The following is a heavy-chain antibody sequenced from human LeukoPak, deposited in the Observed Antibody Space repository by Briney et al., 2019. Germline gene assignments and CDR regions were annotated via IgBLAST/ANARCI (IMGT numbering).Heavy chain of an antibody. CDR2: ISSNGGST. Sequence: GGSLRLSCAASGFTFSSYAMHWVRQAPGKGLEYVSAISSNGGSTYYANSVKGRFTISRDNSKNTLYLQMGSLRAEDMAVYYCAREPSSWPGQDAFDIWGQGTMVTVSS. D-gene: IGHD6-13*01. V-gene: IGHV3-64*01. CDR1: GFTFSSYA. CDR3: AREPSSWPGQDAFDI. J-gene: IGHJ3*02.